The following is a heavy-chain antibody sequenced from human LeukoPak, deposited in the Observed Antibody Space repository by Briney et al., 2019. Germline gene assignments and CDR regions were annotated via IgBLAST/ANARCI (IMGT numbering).Heavy chain of an antibody. CDR2: INPNSGGT. CDR1: GYTFTGYY. V-gene: IGHV1-2*02. J-gene: IGHJ5*02. CDR3: ARGIVGVSNWFDP. D-gene: IGHD1-26*01. Sequence: GASVKASCKASGYTFTGYYMHWVRQAPGQGLEWMGWINPNSGGTNYAQRFQGRVTMTRDTSISTAYMELSRLRSDDTAVYYCARGIVGVSNWFDPWGQGTLVTVSS.